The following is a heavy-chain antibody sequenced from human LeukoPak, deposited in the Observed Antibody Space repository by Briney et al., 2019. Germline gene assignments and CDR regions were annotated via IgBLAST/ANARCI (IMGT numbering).Heavy chain of an antibody. D-gene: IGHD3-22*01. V-gene: IGHV4-59*13. CDR2: IYYSGST. J-gene: IGHJ4*02. CDR3: ARVGDNSGYYYYFDY. Sequence: SETLSLTCTVSGGSISSYYWSWIRQPPGKGLEWIGYIYYSGSTNYNPSLKSQVTISVDTSKNQFSLKLTSVTAADTAVYYCARVGDNSGYYYYFDYWGQGTLVTVSS. CDR1: GGSISSYY.